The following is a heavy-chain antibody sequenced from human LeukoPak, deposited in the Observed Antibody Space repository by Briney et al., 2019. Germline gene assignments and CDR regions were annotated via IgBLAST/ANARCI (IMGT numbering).Heavy chain of an antibody. CDR2: ISSSGSYI. J-gene: IGHJ4*02. V-gene: IGHV3-21*01. CDR3: ARDRGSRRYNTGYSEY. Sequence: PGGSLRLSCAASGFTFSSYTINWVRQAPGKGLEWVSSISSSGSYIYYADSVQGRFTVSRDNAKNSLYLQMNSLRADDTAMYYCARDRGSRRYNTGYSEYWGQGTLVTVSS. D-gene: IGHD1-1*01. CDR1: GFTFSSYT.